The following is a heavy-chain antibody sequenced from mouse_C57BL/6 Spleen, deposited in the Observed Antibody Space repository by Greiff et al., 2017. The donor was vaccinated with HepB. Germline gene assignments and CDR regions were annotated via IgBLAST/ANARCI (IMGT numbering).Heavy chain of an antibody. CDR3: AEGYDGYLFAY. J-gene: IGHJ3*01. Sequence: QVQLQQSGAELVKPGASVKVSCKASGYTFTSYWMHWVKQRPGQGLEWIGRIHPSDSDTNYNQKFKGKATLTVDKSSSTAYMQLSSLTSEDSAVYYCAEGYDGYLFAYWGQGTLVTVSA. V-gene: IGHV1-74*01. CDR1: GYTFTSYW. CDR2: IHPSDSDT. D-gene: IGHD2-3*01.